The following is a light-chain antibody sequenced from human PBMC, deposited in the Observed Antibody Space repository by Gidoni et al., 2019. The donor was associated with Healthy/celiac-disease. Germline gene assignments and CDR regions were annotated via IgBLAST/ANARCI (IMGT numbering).Light chain of an antibody. J-gene: IGLJ1*01. V-gene: IGLV2-14*01. CDR2: EVS. Sequence: QSALTQPASVSGSPGQPITISCTGTSSAVGGYNYVSWYQQHPGKAPKLMIYEVSNRPSGVSNRFSGSKSGNTASLTISGLQAEDEADYYCSSYTSSSTLPYVFGTGTKVTVL. CDR1: SSAVGGYNY. CDR3: SSYTSSSTLPYV.